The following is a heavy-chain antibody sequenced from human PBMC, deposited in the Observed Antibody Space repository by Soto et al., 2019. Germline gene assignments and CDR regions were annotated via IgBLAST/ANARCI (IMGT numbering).Heavy chain of an antibody. V-gene: IGHV3-33*01. CDR3: ARERYYDSSGEDAFDI. J-gene: IGHJ3*02. D-gene: IGHD3-22*01. Sequence: GGSLRLSCAASGFTFSSYGMHWVRQAPGKGLEWVAVIWYDGSNKYYADSVKGRFTISRDNSKNTLYLQMNSLRAEDTAVYYCARERYYDSSGEDAFDIWGQGTRVTVS. CDR2: IWYDGSNK. CDR1: GFTFSSYG.